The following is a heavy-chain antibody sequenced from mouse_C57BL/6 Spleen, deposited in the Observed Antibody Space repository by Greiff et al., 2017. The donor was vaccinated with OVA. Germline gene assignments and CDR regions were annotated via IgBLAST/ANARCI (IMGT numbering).Heavy chain of an antibody. J-gene: IGHJ3*01. V-gene: IGHV10-1*01. Sequence: EVHLVESGGGLVQPKGSLKLSCAASGFSFNTYAMNWVRQAPGKGLEWVARIRSKSNNYATYYADSVKDRFTISRDDSESMLYLQMNNLKTEDTAMYYCVRPNYDYDGFAYWGQGTLVTVSA. CDR3: VRPNYDYDGFAY. D-gene: IGHD2-4*01. CDR2: IRSKSNNYAT. CDR1: GFSFNTYA.